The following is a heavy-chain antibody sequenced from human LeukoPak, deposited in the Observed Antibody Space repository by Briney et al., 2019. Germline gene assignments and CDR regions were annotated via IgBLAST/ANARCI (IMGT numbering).Heavy chain of an antibody. V-gene: IGHV1-3*01. CDR2: INAGNGNT. Sequence: ASVTVSCTASGYTFTSYAMHWVRQAPGQRLEWMGWINAGNGNTKYSQKFQGRVTITRDTSASTAYMELSSLRSEDTAVYYCARVVQLWLKIDYWGQGTLVTVSS. J-gene: IGHJ4*02. CDR3: ARVVQLWLKIDY. CDR1: GYTFTSYA. D-gene: IGHD5-18*01.